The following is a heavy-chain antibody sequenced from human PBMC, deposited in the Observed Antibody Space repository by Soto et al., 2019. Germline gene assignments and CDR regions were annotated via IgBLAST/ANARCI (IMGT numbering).Heavy chain of an antibody. CDR2: ISSSGSTI. CDR3: ARVPSLALYYYYYGMDV. J-gene: IGHJ6*02. CDR1: GFTFSDYY. V-gene: IGHV3-11*01. Sequence: PGGSLRLSCAASGFTFSDYYMSWIRQAPGKGLEWVSYISSSGSTIYYADSVKGRFTISRDNAKNSLYLQMNSLRAEDTAVYYCARVPSLALYYYYYGMDVWGQGTTVTVSS.